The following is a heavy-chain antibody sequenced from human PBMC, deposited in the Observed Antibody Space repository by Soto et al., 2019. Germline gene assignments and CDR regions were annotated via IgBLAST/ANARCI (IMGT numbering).Heavy chain of an antibody. CDR1: GGTFSSYA. CDR2: IIPIFGTA. V-gene: IGHV1-69*13. J-gene: IGHJ3*02. CDR3: ARSITIFGVVIHKDAFDI. Sequence: SVKVSCKASGGTFSSYAISWVRQAPGQGLEWMGGIIPIFGTANYAQKFQGRVTITADESTSTAYMELSSLRSEDTAVYYCARSITIFGVVIHKDAFDIWGQGTMVTVSS. D-gene: IGHD3-3*01.